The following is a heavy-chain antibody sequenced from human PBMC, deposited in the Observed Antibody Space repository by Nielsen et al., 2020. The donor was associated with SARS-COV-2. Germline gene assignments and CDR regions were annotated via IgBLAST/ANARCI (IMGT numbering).Heavy chain of an antibody. CDR1: GYTFTSYG. J-gene: IGHJ4*02. Sequence: ASVKVSCKASGYTFTSYGISWVRQAPGQGLEWMGWISAYNGNTNYAQKLQGRVTMTTDTSTSTAYMELSSLRSEDTAVYYCARGPPYRGGYPLHQFDYWGQGTLVTVSS. V-gene: IGHV1-18*01. CDR2: ISAYNGNT. CDR3: ARGPPYRGGYPLHQFDY. D-gene: IGHD3-22*01.